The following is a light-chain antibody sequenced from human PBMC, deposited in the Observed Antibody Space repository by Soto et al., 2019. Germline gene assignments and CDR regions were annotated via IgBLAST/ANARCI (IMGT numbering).Light chain of an antibody. J-gene: IGLJ2*01. Sequence: QSVVTQPASVSGSPGQSITISCTGSSSDVGGYNLVSWYQQHPGKAPTLIISEDIKRPSGVSDRFSASKSGNTASLTIAGLHPEDEGSYYCCSYAGRTSLILGGGTKLTVL. V-gene: IGLV2-23*01. CDR2: EDI. CDR3: CSYAGRTSLI. CDR1: SSDVGGYNL.